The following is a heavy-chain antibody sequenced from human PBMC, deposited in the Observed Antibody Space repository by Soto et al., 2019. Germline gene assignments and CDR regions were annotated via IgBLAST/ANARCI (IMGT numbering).Heavy chain of an antibody. CDR1: GGSISSYY. V-gene: IGHV4-59*01. Sequence: SETLSLTCIVSGGSISSYYWSWIRQPPGKGLEWIGYIHYSGSTNYNPSLKSRVTISVDTSKNQFSLKLSSVTAADTAVYYCARGQYYYGSGGYHSKFDPWGQGILVTVSS. J-gene: IGHJ5*02. CDR2: IHYSGST. D-gene: IGHD3-10*01. CDR3: ARGQYYYGSGGYHSKFDP.